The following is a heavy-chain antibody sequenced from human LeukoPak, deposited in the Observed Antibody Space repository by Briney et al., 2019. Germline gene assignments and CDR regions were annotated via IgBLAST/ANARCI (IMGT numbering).Heavy chain of an antibody. J-gene: IGHJ4*02. V-gene: IGHV3-48*03. CDR3: ASLSGSYFDY. CDR1: GFTFDIYA. Sequence: GGSLRLSCAASGFTFDIYAMTWVRQAPGKGLEWVSYISSSGSTIYYADSVKGRFTISRDNAKNSLYLQMNSLRAEDTAVYYCASLSGSYFDYWGQGTLVTVSS. CDR2: ISSSGSTI. D-gene: IGHD1-26*01.